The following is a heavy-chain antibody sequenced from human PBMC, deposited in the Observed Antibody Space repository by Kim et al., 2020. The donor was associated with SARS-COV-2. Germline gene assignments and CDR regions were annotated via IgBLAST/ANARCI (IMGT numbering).Heavy chain of an antibody. CDR3: ARGASAVAGTNYFDY. Sequence: VSVKSRITINPDTSKNQFSLQLNSVTPEDTAVYYCARGASAVAGTNYFDYWGQGTLVTVSS. V-gene: IGHV6-1*01. D-gene: IGHD6-19*01. J-gene: IGHJ4*02.